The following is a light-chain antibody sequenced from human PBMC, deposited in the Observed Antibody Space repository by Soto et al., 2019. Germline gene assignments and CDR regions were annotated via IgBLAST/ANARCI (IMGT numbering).Light chain of an antibody. J-gene: IGLJ2*01. CDR1: SSDVGNYDY. CDR2: EVT. Sequence: QSALTQPASVSGSPGQSITISCTGTSSDVGNYDYVSWYLHHPGKAPKLIIYEVTNRPSGVSNRFSGSKSGNTASLNISGLQAEDEADYYCSSYTSSTNVIFGGGTKLTVL. V-gene: IGLV2-14*01. CDR3: SSYTSSTNVI.